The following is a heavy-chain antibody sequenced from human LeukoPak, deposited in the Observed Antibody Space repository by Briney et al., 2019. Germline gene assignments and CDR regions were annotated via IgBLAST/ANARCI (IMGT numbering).Heavy chain of an antibody. Sequence: SETLSLTCAVYGGSFSGYYWSWIRQPPGKGLGWIGEINHSGSTNYNPSLKSRVTISVDTSKNQFSLKLSSVTAADTAVYYCARFQSPTTVTRQNWFDPWGQGTLVTGSS. V-gene: IGHV4-34*01. CDR2: INHSGST. J-gene: IGHJ5*02. D-gene: IGHD4-17*01. CDR1: GGSFSGYY. CDR3: ARFQSPTTVTRQNWFDP.